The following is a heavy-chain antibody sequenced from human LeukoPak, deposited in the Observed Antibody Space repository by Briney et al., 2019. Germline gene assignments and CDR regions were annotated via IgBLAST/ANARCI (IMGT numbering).Heavy chain of an antibody. CDR3: AHSGIAAAAHSWFGP. CDR2: IYWDDDK. Sequence: RESGPALVKPTQTLTLTCTFSGFSLSTSGMCVSWIRQPPGKALEWLALIYWDDDKRYSPSLKSRLTITKDTSKNQVVLTMTNMDPVDTATYYCAHSGIAAAAHSWFGPWGQGTLVTVSP. J-gene: IGHJ5*02. D-gene: IGHD6-13*01. CDR1: GFSLSTSGMC. V-gene: IGHV2-5*08.